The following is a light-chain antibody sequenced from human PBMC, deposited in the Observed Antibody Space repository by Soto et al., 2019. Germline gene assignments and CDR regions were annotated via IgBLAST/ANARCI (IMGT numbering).Light chain of an antibody. CDR2: EVT. Sequence: QSVLTQPASVSGSPGQSITISCTGTSGDIGSYNRVSWYQQHPGKAPKLIIYEVTDRPSGVSNRFSGSKSGNTASLTISGLQAEDEAEYYCSSYTTSIALYVFGAGTKLTVL. J-gene: IGLJ1*01. V-gene: IGLV2-14*01. CDR1: SGDIGSYNR. CDR3: SSYTTSIALYV.